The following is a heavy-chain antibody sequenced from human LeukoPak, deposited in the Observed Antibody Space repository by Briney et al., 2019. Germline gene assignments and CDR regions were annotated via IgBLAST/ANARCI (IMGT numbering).Heavy chain of an antibody. D-gene: IGHD2-8*01. CDR3: AKDAGYCTNGVCYPYYFDY. CDR2: ISGSGGST. CDR1: GFTFSSYA. Sequence: QPGGSLRLSCAASGFTFSSYAMSWVRQAPGKGLEWVSAISGSGGSTYYADSVKGRFTISRDNSKNTLYLQMNSLRAEDTAVYYCAKDAGYCTNGVCYPYYFDYWGQGTLVTVSS. J-gene: IGHJ4*02. V-gene: IGHV3-23*01.